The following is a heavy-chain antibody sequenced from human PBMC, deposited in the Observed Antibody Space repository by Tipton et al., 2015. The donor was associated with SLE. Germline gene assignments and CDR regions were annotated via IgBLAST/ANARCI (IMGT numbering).Heavy chain of an antibody. CDR3: ARVPASAGTGND. CDR2: INHSGST. V-gene: IGHV4-34*01. CDR1: GGSFSGYY. Sequence: TLSLTCAVYGGSFSGYYWSWIRQPPGKGLEWIGEINHSGSTYYNPSLKSRVTISVDTSKNQFSLKLSSVTAADTAVYYCARVPASAGTGNDWGQGTLVTVSS. J-gene: IGHJ4*02. D-gene: IGHD6-13*01.